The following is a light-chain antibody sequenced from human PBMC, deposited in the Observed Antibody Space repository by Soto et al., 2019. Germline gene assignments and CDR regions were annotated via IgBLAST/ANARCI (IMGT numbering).Light chain of an antibody. CDR1: QSVSSK. CDR2: GAS. Sequence: ELVMTQSPATLSVSPGERVTLSCRASQSVSSKLAWYQQKPGQAPRLLIYGASTRAPGIPARFSGSGSGTEFTLTISSLQSEDFAVYYCQQYNNWPWTFGQGTKVDIK. V-gene: IGKV3D-15*01. J-gene: IGKJ1*01. CDR3: QQYNNWPWT.